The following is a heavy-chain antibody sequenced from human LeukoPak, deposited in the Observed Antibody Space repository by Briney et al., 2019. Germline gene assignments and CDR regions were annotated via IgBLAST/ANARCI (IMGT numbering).Heavy chain of an antibody. CDR2: IYHSGST. J-gene: IGHJ3*01. CDR1: GGSISSYY. CDR3: ARGDTAMVIGV. V-gene: IGHV4-59*01. D-gene: IGHD5-18*01. Sequence: SETLSLTCTVSGGSISSYYWSWIRQSPGKGLEWIGYIYHSGSTNYNPSLKSRVTISVDTSKNQFSLKLSSVTAADTAVYYCARGDTAMVIGVWGQGTMVTVSS.